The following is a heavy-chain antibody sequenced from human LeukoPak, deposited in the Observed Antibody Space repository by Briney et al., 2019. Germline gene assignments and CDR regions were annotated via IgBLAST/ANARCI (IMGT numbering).Heavy chain of an antibody. Sequence: ASVKVSCKASGYTFTSYGISWVRQAPGQGLEWMGWISAYNGNTIYAQKLQGRVTMTTDTSTSTAYMELRSLRSDDTAVYYCARDRGVGPYYYYYYYMDVWGKGTTVTVSS. CDR3: ARDRGVGPYYYYYYYMDV. CDR1: GYTFTSYG. J-gene: IGHJ6*03. V-gene: IGHV1-18*01. D-gene: IGHD3-10*01. CDR2: ISAYNGNT.